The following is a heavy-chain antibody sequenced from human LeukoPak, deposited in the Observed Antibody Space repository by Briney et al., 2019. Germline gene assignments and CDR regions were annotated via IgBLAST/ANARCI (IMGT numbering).Heavy chain of an antibody. V-gene: IGHV1-18*04. CDR2: SSYNGNT. Sequence: ASVKVSCKASGYTFSNYGISWVRQAPGLGLEWMGWSSYNGNTNYAQKFQDRVTMTTDTSTTTAYMELRSLESDDTAVYYCARHSGSGWQALGYWGQGTLVTVSS. D-gene: IGHD6-19*01. CDR1: GYTFSNYG. CDR3: ARHSGSGWQALGY. J-gene: IGHJ4*02.